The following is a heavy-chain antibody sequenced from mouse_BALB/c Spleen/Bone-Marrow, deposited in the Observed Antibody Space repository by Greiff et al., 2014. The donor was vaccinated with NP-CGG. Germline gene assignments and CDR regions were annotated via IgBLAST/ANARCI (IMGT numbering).Heavy chain of an antibody. V-gene: IGHV1-18*01. CDR3: ARRGWYYFDY. CDR2: INPDKGGT. Sequence: EVHLVESGPDLVKPGASVKISCKTSGYTFTEYTMHWVKQSHGKSPEWIGSINPDKGGTTYNQKFKGKATLTIDKSSTTAYMELRSLTSEDSAVFYCARRGWYYFDYWGQGTTLTVSS. CDR1: GYTFTEYT. D-gene: IGHD3-3*01. J-gene: IGHJ2*01.